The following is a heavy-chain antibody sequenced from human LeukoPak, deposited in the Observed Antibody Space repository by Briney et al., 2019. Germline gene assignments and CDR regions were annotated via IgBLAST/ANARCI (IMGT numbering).Heavy chain of an antibody. D-gene: IGHD2-15*01. Sequence: SETLSLTCTVSGGSISSYYWSWIRQPPGKGLEWIGYIYYSGGTNYNPSLKSRVTISVDTSKNQFSLKLSSVTAADTAVYYCARDAYCSGGSCYLDYWGQGTLVTVSS. CDR1: GGSISSYY. J-gene: IGHJ4*02. CDR3: ARDAYCSGGSCYLDY. V-gene: IGHV4-59*01. CDR2: IYYSGGT.